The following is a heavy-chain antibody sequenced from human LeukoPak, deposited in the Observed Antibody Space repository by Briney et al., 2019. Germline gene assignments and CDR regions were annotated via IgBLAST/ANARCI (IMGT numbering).Heavy chain of an antibody. Sequence: GESLKISCKGSGYSFTSYWIGWVRQMPGKGLEWMGIIYPGDSDTRYSPSFQGQVTISADKSISTAYLQWSSLKASATAMYYCARLHEGGSYYLGLLDYWGQGTLVTVS. CDR2: IYPGDSDT. V-gene: IGHV5-51*01. D-gene: IGHD1-26*01. J-gene: IGHJ4*02. CDR3: ARLHEGGSYYLGLLDY. CDR1: GYSFTSYW.